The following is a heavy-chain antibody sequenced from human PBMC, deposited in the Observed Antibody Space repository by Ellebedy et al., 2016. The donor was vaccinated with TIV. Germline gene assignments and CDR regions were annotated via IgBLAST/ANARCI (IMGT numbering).Heavy chain of an antibody. V-gene: IGHV4-38-2*02. CDR3: AGTRYNWFDP. CDR1: GYSVSSTYY. Sequence: SETLSFTCTVSGYSVSSTYYWGWIRQPPGKGLEWIGSIYHSGSTYYNPSLETRVTISVDTSKNQFSLKVTSVTAADTAVYYCAGTRYNWFDPWGQGTLVTVSS. J-gene: IGHJ5*02. CDR2: IYHSGST.